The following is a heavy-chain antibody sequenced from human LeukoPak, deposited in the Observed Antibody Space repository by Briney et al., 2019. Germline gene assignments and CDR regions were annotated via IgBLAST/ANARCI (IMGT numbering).Heavy chain of an antibody. CDR3: ARDGIAALRWFDP. V-gene: IGHV1-2*02. Sequence: ASVKVSCKASGYSFTNYDINWVRQATGQGLEWMGWINPNSGGTNYAQKFQGRVTMTRDTSISTAYMELSRLRSDDTAVYYCARDGIAALRWFDPWGQGTLVTVSS. CDR2: INPNSGGT. CDR1: GYSFTNYD. D-gene: IGHD6-6*01. J-gene: IGHJ5*02.